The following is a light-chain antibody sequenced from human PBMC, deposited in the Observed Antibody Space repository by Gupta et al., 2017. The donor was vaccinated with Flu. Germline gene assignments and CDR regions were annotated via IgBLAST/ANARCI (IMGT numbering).Light chain of an antibody. Sequence: DIQMTQSPSSLSASVGDSVTITCRASQTVRSYLNWYQHKPGKAPKLLIYGTSILQSGVPLRFSGSGSGTDFTLTISSLRPEDFAFYYCQQTYSTLSTFGQGTNVEIK. CDR2: GTS. CDR1: QTVRSY. CDR3: QQTYSTLST. V-gene: IGKV1-39*01. J-gene: IGKJ1*01.